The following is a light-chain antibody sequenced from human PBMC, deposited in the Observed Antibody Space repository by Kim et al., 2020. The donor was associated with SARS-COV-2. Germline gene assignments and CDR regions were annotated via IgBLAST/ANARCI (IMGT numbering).Light chain of an antibody. Sequence: ALGQTARITCGGDNIGTRNVHWYQQKPGQAPVLVIYRDASRPSGIPERFSGSNSGNSATLTISGAQAGDEADYYCQVWDTSTAYVVFGGGTQLTVL. J-gene: IGLJ2*01. CDR3: QVWDTSTAYVV. V-gene: IGLV3-9*01. CDR2: RDA. CDR1: NIGTRN.